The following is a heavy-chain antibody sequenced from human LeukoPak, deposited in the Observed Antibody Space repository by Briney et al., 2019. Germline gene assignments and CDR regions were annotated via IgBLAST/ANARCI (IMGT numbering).Heavy chain of an antibody. CDR1: GGSISSSNW. D-gene: IGHD3-10*01. CDR2: IYHSGST. CDR3: ARATRPDYYGSGSYYNERPLGHAFDI. J-gene: IGHJ3*02. V-gene: IGHV4-4*02. Sequence: SGTLSLTCAVSGGSISSSNWWSWVRQPPGKGLEWIGEIYHSGSTNYNPSLKSRVTISVDKSKNQFSLKLSSVTAADTAVYYCARATRPDYYGSGSYYNERPLGHAFDIWGQGTMVTVSS.